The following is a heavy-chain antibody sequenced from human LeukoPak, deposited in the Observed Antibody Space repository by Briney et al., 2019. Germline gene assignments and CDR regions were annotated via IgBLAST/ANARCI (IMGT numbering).Heavy chain of an antibody. V-gene: IGHV4-34*01. Sequence: PSETLSLTCAVYGGSFSGYYWSWIRQPPGKGLEWIGEINHSGRTNYNPSLKSRVTISVDTSKNQFSLKLSSVTAADTAVYYCARGKSGSYSRDWFDPWGQGTLVTVSS. D-gene: IGHD1-26*01. CDR3: ARGKSGSYSRDWFDP. CDR2: INHSGRT. J-gene: IGHJ5*02. CDR1: GGSFSGYY.